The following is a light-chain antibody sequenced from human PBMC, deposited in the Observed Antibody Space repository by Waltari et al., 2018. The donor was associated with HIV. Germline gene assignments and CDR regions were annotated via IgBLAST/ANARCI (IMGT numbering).Light chain of an antibody. V-gene: IGLV1-51*01. Sequence: SVLTQPPSASAAQGQKVTISCSKLGNDYVSWYQQLPGAAPKLVIYYNHNRPSGIPDRFSGSKSGTSATLAITGLLTGDEAVYYCGTWDISLSGGVFGGGTKLTVL. CDR1: KLGNDY. CDR2: YNH. J-gene: IGLJ3*02. CDR3: GTWDISLSGGV.